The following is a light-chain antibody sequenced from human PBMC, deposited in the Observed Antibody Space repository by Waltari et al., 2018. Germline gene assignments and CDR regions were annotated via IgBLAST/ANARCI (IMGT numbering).Light chain of an antibody. CDR2: LGS. Sequence: DIVMTQSPLSLSVTPGEPASISSRSSQSLLRRTGYNFLDWYVQKPGQPPQLLISLGSDRASGVPDRFSGSGTGTDFTLKISRVEAEDVGIYYCMQALHTPTTFGPGTKVDIK. V-gene: IGKV2-28*01. CDR1: QSLLRRTGYNF. J-gene: IGKJ3*01. CDR3: MQALHTPTT.